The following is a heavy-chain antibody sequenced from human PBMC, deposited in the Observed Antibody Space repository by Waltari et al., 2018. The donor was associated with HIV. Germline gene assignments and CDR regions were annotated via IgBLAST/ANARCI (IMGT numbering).Heavy chain of an antibody. V-gene: IGHV3-11*01. J-gene: IGHJ6*02. CDR1: GCPFSDTY. D-gene: IGHD1-1*01. CDR3: ARGNNWNDSPYYYYGMDV. Sequence: QVHLVESGGGLVKPGGSLRLSCAASGCPFSDTYRTWTGQAPGKGLEWISYMSGSGDTVHYTDSVKGRSTVSRDNAKNSLYLQMNSLRAEDAAVYYCARGNNWNDSPYYYYGMDVWGQGTTVTVSS. CDR2: MSGSGDTV.